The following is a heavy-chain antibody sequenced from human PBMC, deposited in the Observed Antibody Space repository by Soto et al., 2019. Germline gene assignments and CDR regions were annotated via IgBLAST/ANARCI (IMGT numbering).Heavy chain of an antibody. J-gene: IGHJ6*02. CDR2: ISNNGAHT. D-gene: IGHD5-18*01. CDR1: GFTFSNYE. CDR3: ASDSGYSYGPENYYYYGMDV. Sequence: GGSLRLSCAASGFTFSNYEMHWVRQAPGKGLKYVSGISNNGAHTDYAKSVKGRFTISRDNSENTLYLQMGSLRSEDTAVYYCASDSGYSYGPENYYYYGMDVWGQGTTVTVSS. V-gene: IGHV3-64*01.